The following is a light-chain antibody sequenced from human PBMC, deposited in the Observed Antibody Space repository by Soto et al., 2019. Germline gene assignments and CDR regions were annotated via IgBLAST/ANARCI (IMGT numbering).Light chain of an antibody. CDR1: SSDVGGYNF. V-gene: IGLV2-14*01. Sequence: QSALTQPASVSGSPGQSITISCTGTSSDVGGYNFVSWYQQHPGKAPELMIYDVNNRPSGVSNRFSGSKSDNTASLTISGLQSEDEADYYCSSYTDSSTLVVFGGGTQLTVL. J-gene: IGLJ2*01. CDR3: SSYTDSSTLVV. CDR2: DVN.